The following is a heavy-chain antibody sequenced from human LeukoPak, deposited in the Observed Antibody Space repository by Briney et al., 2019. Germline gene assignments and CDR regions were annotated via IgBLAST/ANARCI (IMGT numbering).Heavy chain of an antibody. CDR2: ISSSGSTI. J-gene: IGHJ6*04. CDR3: AELGITMIGGV. D-gene: IGHD3-10*02. CDR1: GFTFSGYE. V-gene: IGHV3-48*03. Sequence: GGSLRLSCAASGFTFSGYEMNWVRQAPGKGLEWVSYISSSGSTIYYADSVKGRFTISRDNAKNSLYLQMNSLRAEDTAVYYCAELGITMIGGVWGKGTSVTISS.